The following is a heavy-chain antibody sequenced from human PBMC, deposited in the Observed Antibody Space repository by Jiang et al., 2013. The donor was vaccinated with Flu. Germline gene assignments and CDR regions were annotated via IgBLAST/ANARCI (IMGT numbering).Heavy chain of an antibody. V-gene: IGHV6-1*01. CDR2: TYYRSKWYN. J-gene: IGHJ4*02. D-gene: IGHD3-22*01. Sequence: GLEWLGRTYYRSKWYNDYAEFVKSRITINPDTSKNQFSLQLNSVTPEDTAVYYCARAVHYYDSSGFYSGYYFDYWGQGTLVTVSS. CDR3: ARAVHYYDSSGFYSGYYFDY.